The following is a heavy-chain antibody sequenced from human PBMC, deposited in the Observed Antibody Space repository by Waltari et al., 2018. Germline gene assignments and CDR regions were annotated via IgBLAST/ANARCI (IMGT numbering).Heavy chain of an antibody. J-gene: IGHJ4*02. D-gene: IGHD3-10*01. CDR1: GFTFSSYAM. CDR2: IYHSGST. CDR3: ARPYYYGSGQDY. V-gene: IGHV4-4*02. Sequence: VQLLESGGGLVQPGGSLRLSCAASGFTFSSYAMSWARQAPGKGLEWIGEIYHSGSTNYNPSLKSRVTISVDKSKNQFPLKLSSVTAADTAVYYCARPYYYGSGQDYWGQGTLVTVSS.